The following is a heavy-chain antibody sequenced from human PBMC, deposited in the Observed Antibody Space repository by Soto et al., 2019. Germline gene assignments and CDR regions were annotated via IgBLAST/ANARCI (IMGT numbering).Heavy chain of an antibody. J-gene: IGHJ5*02. V-gene: IGHV1-69*13. CDR1: GGTFSSYA. D-gene: IGHD4-4*01. Sequence: SVKVSCKASGGTFSSYAISWVRQAPGQGLEWMGGIIPIFGTANYAQKFQGRVTITADESTSTAYMELSGLRSEDTAVYYCARSATTVTTVVRWFDPWGQGTLVTVSS. CDR3: ARSATTVTTVVRWFDP. CDR2: IIPIFGTA.